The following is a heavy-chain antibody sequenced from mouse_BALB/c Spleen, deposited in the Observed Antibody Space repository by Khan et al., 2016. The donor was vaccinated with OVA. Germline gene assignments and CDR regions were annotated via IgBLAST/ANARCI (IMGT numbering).Heavy chain of an antibody. J-gene: IGHJ4*01. V-gene: IGHV2-6-1*01. D-gene: IGHD2-10*01. CDR3: ARQPYYHYYIMDY. CDR2: IWSDGST. CDR1: GFSLTNYG. Sequence: VELVESGPGLVAPSQSLSITYTISGFSLTNYGVHWVRQPPGKGLEWLVVIWSDGSTTYNSALKSRLSISKDNSKSQVFLKMNSLQTDDTAVYYCARQPYYHYYIMDYWGQGTSVTVSS.